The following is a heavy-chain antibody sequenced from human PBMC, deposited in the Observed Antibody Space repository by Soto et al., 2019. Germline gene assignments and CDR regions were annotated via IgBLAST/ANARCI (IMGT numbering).Heavy chain of an antibody. D-gene: IGHD6-13*01. CDR1: GGSFSIYT. J-gene: IGHJ3*02. Sequence: QVQLVQSGVEVKKPGSSVKVSCKAAGGSFSIYTVFWVRQAPGQGLEWMGRIIPMFDIANYAQNFQGRVTYNADKFTDTVYMEMLNLRSDDTAVYYCPIGSWSAEVFDIWGQGTLVTVSS. CDR3: PIGSWSAEVFDI. CDR2: IIPMFDIA. V-gene: IGHV1-69*02.